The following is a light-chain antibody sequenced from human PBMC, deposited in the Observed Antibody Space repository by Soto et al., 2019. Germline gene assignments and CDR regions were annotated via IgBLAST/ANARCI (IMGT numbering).Light chain of an antibody. Sequence: ENVLTQSPGTLSLSPGARATLSCRASQGVTSSYLAWYQQKPGQAPRLLIYGASSRATGIPDRFRGSGSGTDFTLTISRLEPEDFAVFYCQQYGSAPYTFGQGTKLEIK. CDR2: GAS. V-gene: IGKV3-20*01. CDR3: QQYGSAPYT. J-gene: IGKJ2*01. CDR1: QGVTSSY.